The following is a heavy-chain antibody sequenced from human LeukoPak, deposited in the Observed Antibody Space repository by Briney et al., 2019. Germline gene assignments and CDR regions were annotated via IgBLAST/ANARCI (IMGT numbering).Heavy chain of an antibody. CDR3: ARLGSFHPDF. Sequence: PGGSLRLSCAASGFNFPPYWMGWVRQAPGKGLESVANINGDASEEYYVDSVRGRFTISRDNAKNSLYLQMNSLRAEDTAVYYCARLGSFHPDFWGQGTLVTVSS. D-gene: IGHD3-10*01. CDR2: INGDASEE. J-gene: IGHJ4*02. V-gene: IGHV3-7*01. CDR1: GFNFPPYW.